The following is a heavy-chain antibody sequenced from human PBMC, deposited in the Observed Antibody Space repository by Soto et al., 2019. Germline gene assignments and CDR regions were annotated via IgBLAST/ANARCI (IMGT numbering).Heavy chain of an antibody. Sequence: GGSLRLSCAASGFTFDDHGMSWVRQAPGKGLEWVSGINWNGGSTGYADSVKGRFTISRDNAKNSLYLQMNSLRAEDTALYYCAKPTYSSSWSPFNYWGQGTLVTVSS. CDR3: AKPTYSSSWSPFNY. J-gene: IGHJ4*02. CDR2: INWNGGST. D-gene: IGHD6-13*01. V-gene: IGHV3-20*04. CDR1: GFTFDDHG.